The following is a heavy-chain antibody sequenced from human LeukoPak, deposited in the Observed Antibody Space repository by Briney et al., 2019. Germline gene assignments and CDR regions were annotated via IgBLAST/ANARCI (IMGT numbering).Heavy chain of an antibody. Sequence: HPGGSLRLSCAASGFTFSDYYMSWIRQAPGKGLEWVANIKQEGSEKYYVDSVKGRFTISRDNAKNSLFLQMNSLRAEDTAVYYCARCSSTGCASSPLAGYLYWGQGTLVTVSS. D-gene: IGHD2-2*01. CDR1: GFTFSDYY. V-gene: IGHV3-7*01. CDR2: IKQEGSEK. J-gene: IGHJ4*02. CDR3: ARCSSTGCASSPLAGYLY.